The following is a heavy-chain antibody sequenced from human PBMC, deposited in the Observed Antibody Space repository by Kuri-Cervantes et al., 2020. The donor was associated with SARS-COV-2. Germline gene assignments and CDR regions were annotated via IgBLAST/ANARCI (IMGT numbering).Heavy chain of an antibody. Sequence: GESLKISCAVSGFTFSNYAMHWVRQAPGKGLEWVAVISYDGSSKYYADSVKGRFTISRDNPKNTLYLQMNRLTIEDTAVYYCARDPYYYDSTVLDVWGQGTTVTVSS. D-gene: IGHD3-22*01. V-gene: IGHV3-30*04. CDR2: ISYDGSSK. CDR1: GFTFSNYA. CDR3: ARDPYYYDSTVLDV. J-gene: IGHJ6*02.